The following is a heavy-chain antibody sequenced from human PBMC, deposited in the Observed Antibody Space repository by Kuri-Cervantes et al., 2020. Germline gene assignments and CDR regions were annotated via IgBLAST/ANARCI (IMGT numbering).Heavy chain of an antibody. CDR2: INTNTGNP. CDR3: ARADSSSYYYYMDV. D-gene: IGHD6-6*01. V-gene: IGHV7-4-1*01. J-gene: IGHJ6*03. CDR1: GYTFTSYD. Sequence: ASVKVSCKASGYTFTSYDINWVRQATGQGLEWMGWINTNTGNPTYAQGFTGRFVFSLDTSVSTAYLQICSLKAGDTAVYYCARADSSSYYYYMDVWGKGTTVTVSS.